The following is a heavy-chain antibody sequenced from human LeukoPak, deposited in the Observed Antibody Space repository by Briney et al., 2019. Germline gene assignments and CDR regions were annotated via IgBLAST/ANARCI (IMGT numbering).Heavy chain of an antibody. J-gene: IGHJ4*02. CDR3: AKDLSWNTAER. D-gene: IGHD1/OR15-1a*01. CDR2: INPDGTTT. Sequence: GGSLRLSCVASGFTYSNYWMHWVRQAPRKGPVWVSRINPDGTTTDYADSVKGRFTISRDNAKNLLYLQMNGLRADDTAVYYCAKDLSWNTAERWGQGTLVTVSS. CDR1: GFTYSNYW. V-gene: IGHV3-74*01.